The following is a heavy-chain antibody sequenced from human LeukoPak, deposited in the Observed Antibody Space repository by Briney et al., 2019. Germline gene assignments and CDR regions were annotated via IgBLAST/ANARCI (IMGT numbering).Heavy chain of an antibody. Sequence: SETLSLTCTVSGGSISSGDYYWSWIRQPPGKGLEWIGYIYYSGSTYYNPSLKSRVTISVDTSKNQFSLKLSSVTAADTAVYYYARVSATVVTGGLDYWGQGTLVTVSS. D-gene: IGHD4-23*01. J-gene: IGHJ4*02. CDR2: IYYSGST. CDR1: GGSISSGDYY. CDR3: ARVSATVVTGGLDY. V-gene: IGHV4-30-4*01.